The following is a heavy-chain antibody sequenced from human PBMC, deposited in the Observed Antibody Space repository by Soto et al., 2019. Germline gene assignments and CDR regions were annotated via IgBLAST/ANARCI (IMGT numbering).Heavy chain of an antibody. CDR3: TRGGTRTTYWGLFES. CDR1: GFTFSDNW. V-gene: IGHV3-74*01. Sequence: EVKVVESGGGLVQPGGSLRLSCAASGFTFSDNWMHWVRQPPGKGPVWVSRISGDASSTSYADSVKGRFTISRDSAKNTVYLHMDSLRVEDTAVYYCTRGGTRTTYWGLFESWGQGTLVTVSS. CDR2: ISGDASST. D-gene: IGHD7-27*01. J-gene: IGHJ4*02.